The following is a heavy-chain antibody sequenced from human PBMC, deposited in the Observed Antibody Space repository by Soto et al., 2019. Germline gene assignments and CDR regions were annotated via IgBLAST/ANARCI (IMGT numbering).Heavy chain of an antibody. V-gene: IGHV3-30-3*01. Sequence: LRLSCAASGFTFSNYIMHWVRQAPGKGLEWVAIILHDGNNKYYADSVKGRFTISRDNSKNTLYLQMNSLRTEDTAIYYCARDDEGGSYCDLGYWGQGTLVTVSS. D-gene: IGHD3-10*01. CDR3: ARDDEGGSYCDLGY. CDR1: GFTFSNYI. J-gene: IGHJ4*02. CDR2: ILHDGNNK.